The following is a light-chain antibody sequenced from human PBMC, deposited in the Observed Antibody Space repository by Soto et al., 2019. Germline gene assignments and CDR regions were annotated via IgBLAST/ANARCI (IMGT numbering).Light chain of an antibody. CDR1: LPISNY. J-gene: IGKJ4*01. Sequence: DIQMTPSPSSLSASVGDRVTITCRASLPISNYLAGYQQKTVKIPNLLIDAAITLHACLRSRFSCSGSGTGFTHTIRSLPPEDVGSYYSKKYSSAHLTLGRGTKVDI. CDR2: AAI. CDR3: KKYSSAHLT. V-gene: IGKV1-27*01.